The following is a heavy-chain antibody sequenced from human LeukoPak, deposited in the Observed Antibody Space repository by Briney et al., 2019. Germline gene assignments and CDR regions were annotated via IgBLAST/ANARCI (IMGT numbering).Heavy chain of an antibody. D-gene: IGHD3-16*01. V-gene: IGHV4-34*01. CDR2: INHSGST. CDR1: GGSFCGYY. Sequence: PLETLPFILAVYGGSFCGYYGRWIRQPPGKGLEWIGEINHSGSTNYNPSLKSRVTVSVDTSKNQFSLKLSSVTAADTAVYYCARILGPRKLTSFDYW. CDR3: ARILGPRKLTSFDY. J-gene: IGHJ4*01.